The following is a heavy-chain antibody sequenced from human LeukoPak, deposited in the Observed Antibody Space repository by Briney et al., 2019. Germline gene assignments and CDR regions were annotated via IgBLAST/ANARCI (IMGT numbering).Heavy chain of an antibody. J-gene: IGHJ4*02. V-gene: IGHV1-18*01. CDR3: ARTIASYYYGSGSYYFPVGY. CDR1: GYTFTSYG. Sequence: ASVKVSCKASGYTFTSYGISWVRQAPGQGLEWMGWISAYNGNTNYAQKLQGRVTMTTDTSTSTAYMELRSLRSDDTAVYYCARTIASYYYGSGSYYFPVGYWGQGTLVTVSS. CDR2: ISAYNGNT. D-gene: IGHD3-10*01.